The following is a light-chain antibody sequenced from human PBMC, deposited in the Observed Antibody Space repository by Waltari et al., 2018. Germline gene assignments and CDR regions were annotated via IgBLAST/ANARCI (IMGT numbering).Light chain of an antibody. CDR3: QKYNSAPRT. V-gene: IGKV1-27*01. J-gene: IGKJ1*01. CDR1: QGITNY. Sequence: DIQMTQSPSSLSASVGDRVTITCRASQGITNYLAWYQQKPGKVPRLLIYGASTLESGVPPRFSGSGSGTYFTLTISSLQPEDVATYYCQKYNSAPRTFGQGTKVEIK. CDR2: GAS.